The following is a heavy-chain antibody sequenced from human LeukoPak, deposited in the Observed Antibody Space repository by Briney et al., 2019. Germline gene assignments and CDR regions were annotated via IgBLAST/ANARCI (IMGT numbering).Heavy chain of an antibody. CDR2: IYTCGST. D-gene: IGHD3-3*01. CDR3: AGMHYDFWSGSSPAVTY. V-gene: IGHV4-4*09. CDR1: GPSISSFY. Sequence: SETLSLTCTLSGPSISSFYWGWVRQPPGKGLEWIGYIYTCGSTNYNPSLKSRVTISLYTSKNQFSLKLSSVTAAHTAVYYCAGMHYDFWSGSSPAVTYWGQGTLVTVSS. J-gene: IGHJ4*02.